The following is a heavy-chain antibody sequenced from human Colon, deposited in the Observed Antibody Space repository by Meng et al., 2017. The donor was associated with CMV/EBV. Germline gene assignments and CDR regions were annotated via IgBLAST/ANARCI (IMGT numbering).Heavy chain of an antibody. CDR1: GYMFNVYY. V-gene: IGHV1-2*02. D-gene: IGHD2-15*01. J-gene: IGHJ4*02. CDR3: ARLLSGGWERDLGDY. CDR2: MNPNSGET. Sequence: ASVKVSCKASGYMFNVYYIHWVRQARGQGLEWMGWMNPNSGETNYAQKFQDRVTLTRDTSTGTAFMELTGLRSDDTAVYYCARLLSGGWERDLGDYWGQGTLVTVSS.